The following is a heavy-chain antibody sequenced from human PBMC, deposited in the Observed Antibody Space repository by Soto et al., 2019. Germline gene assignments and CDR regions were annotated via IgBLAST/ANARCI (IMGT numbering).Heavy chain of an antibody. Sequence: EVQLLESGGGLVQPGGSLRLSCAASGFTFSSYAMSWVRQAPGKGLEWVSAISGSGGSTYYADSVKGRFTISGDNSKNPLYLQMNSLRAEDTAVYYCAKARGSSTPAPGSYWGQGTLVTVSS. CDR1: GFTFSSYA. V-gene: IGHV3-23*01. CDR2: ISGSGGST. J-gene: IGHJ4*02. CDR3: AKARGSSTPAPGSY. D-gene: IGHD2-2*01.